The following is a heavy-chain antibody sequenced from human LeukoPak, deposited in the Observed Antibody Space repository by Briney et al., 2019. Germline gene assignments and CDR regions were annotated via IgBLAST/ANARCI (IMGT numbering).Heavy chain of an antibody. Sequence: SETLSLTCTVSGGSISSSSYYWGWIRQPPGKGLEWIGYIYYSGSTNYNPSLKSRVTISVDTSKNQFSLKLSSVTAADTAVYYCARDADWVHAFDIWGQGTMVTVSS. D-gene: IGHD3-9*01. J-gene: IGHJ3*02. CDR2: IYYSGST. V-gene: IGHV4-61*01. CDR3: ARDADWVHAFDI. CDR1: GGSISSSSYY.